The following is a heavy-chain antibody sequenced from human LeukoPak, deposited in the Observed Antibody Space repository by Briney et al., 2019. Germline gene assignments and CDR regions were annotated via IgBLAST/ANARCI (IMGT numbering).Heavy chain of an antibody. D-gene: IGHD3-10*01. V-gene: IGHV3-30*18. CDR2: ISYDGSNK. Sequence: GGSLRLSCAASGFTFSSYGMHWVRQAPGKGLEWVAVISYDGSNKYYADSVKGRFTISRDNSKNTLYLQMNSLRAEDTAVYYCAKGYYYADDYWGQGTLVTVSS. CDR1: GFTFSSYG. J-gene: IGHJ4*02. CDR3: AKGYYYADDY.